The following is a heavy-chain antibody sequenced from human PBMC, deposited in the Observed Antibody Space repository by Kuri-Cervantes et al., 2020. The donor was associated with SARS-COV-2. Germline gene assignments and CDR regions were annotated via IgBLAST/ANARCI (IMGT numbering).Heavy chain of an antibody. CDR2: IRYDGSNK. CDR3: ANWGSGGFLVPLDY. D-gene: IGHD3-16*01. V-gene: IGHV3-30*02. Sequence: GESLKISCAASGFTFSSYGMHWVRQAPGKGLEWMAFIRYDGSNKYYADSVKGRFTISRDNSKNTLYLQMNCLRAEDTAVYYCANWGSGGFLVPLDYWGQGTLVTVSS. J-gene: IGHJ4*02. CDR1: GFTFSSYG.